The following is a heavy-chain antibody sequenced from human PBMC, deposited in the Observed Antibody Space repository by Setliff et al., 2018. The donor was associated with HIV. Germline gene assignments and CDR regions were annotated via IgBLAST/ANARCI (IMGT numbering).Heavy chain of an antibody. CDR3: AKVAVTGYCDSTSCQNWFDP. V-gene: IGHV4-34*01. J-gene: IGHJ5*02. Sequence: TLSLTCAVYGGSFSGYYWSWIRQPPGKGLEWIGEINHSGSTNYNPSLKGRVTISLDTSKNQFSLRLISVTAADTAVYYCAKVAVTGYCDSTSCQNWFDPWGQGTLVTVSS. D-gene: IGHD2-2*01. CDR2: INHSGST. CDR1: GGSFSGYY.